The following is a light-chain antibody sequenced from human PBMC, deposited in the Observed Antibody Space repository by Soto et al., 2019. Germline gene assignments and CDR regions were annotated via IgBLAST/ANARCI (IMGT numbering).Light chain of an antibody. CDR1: QGISNL. CDR3: LQHNTYPYT. Sequence: DIQMTQSPSSLSASVGDRITITCRASQGISNLLGWFQHKPGKAPKRLIYAASSLQGGVPSRFSGSGSGTEFTLTITGLQPEDFADYYCLQHNTYPYTFGQGTKLEIK. V-gene: IGKV1-17*01. J-gene: IGKJ2*01. CDR2: AAS.